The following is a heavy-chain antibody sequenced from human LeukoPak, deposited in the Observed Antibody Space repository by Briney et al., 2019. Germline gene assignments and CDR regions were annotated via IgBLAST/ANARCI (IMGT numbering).Heavy chain of an antibody. D-gene: IGHD5-12*01. V-gene: IGHV3-23*01. CDR1: GFTFSSYA. Sequence: GGSLRLSCAASGFTFSSYAMSWVRQAPGKGLEWVSAISGSGGRTYYADSVKGRFTISRDNSKNTLYLQMNSLRAEDTAVYYCAKDQGYSGYDPLDYWGQGTVVTVSS. J-gene: IGHJ4*02. CDR2: ISGSGGRT. CDR3: AKDQGYSGYDPLDY.